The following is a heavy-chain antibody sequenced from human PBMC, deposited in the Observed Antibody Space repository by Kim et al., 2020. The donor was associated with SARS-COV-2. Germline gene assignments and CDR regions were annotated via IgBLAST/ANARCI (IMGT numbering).Heavy chain of an antibody. D-gene: IGHD3-22*01. J-gene: IGHJ4*02. Sequence: GGSLRLSCAASGFTFSSYSMNWVRQAPGKGLEWVSSISSSSSYIYYADSVKGRFTISRDNAKNSLYLQMNSLRAEDTAVYYCARDNYYDSSGYYYSRGREFDYWGQGTLVTVSS. V-gene: IGHV3-21*01. CDR1: GFTFSSYS. CDR2: ISSSSSYI. CDR3: ARDNYYDSSGYYYSRGREFDY.